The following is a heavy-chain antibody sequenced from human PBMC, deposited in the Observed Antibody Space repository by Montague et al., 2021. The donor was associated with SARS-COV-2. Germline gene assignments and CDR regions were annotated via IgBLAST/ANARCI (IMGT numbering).Heavy chain of an antibody. CDR2: LHHSGAP. J-gene: IGHJ4*02. Sequence: SETLSLTCAVTGASMSPYHWSWIRQPPGKGLEWIGNLHHSGAPNYNPSLERRVTMSVDTSKNPFSLNLISVTAADTAVYFCATSLGGRYYWADYYFDYWGQGILVTVSA. V-gene: IGHV4-59*03. D-gene: IGHD3-10*01. CDR1: GASMSPYH. CDR3: ATSLGGRYYWADYYFDY.